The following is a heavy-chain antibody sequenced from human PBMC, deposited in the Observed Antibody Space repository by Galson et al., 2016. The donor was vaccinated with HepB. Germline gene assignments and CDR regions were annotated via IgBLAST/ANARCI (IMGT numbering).Heavy chain of an antibody. D-gene: IGHD2-15*01. CDR1: GGTFSSYG. CDR2: IIPIFGTA. Sequence: SVKVSCKASGGTFSSYGISWVRQAPGQGLEWMGGIIPIFGTAIYAEKFKGRVTMTADESTSTAYMELRSLRSEDTAVYYCARDIPGRYCSGGSCYGAVYGMDVWGQGTTVSVSS. CDR3: ARDIPGRYCSGGSCYGAVYGMDV. V-gene: IGHV1-69*13. J-gene: IGHJ6*02.